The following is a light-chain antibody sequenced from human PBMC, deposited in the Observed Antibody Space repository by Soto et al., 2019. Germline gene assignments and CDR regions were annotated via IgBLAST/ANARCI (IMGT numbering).Light chain of an antibody. CDR1: QSVTSNY. V-gene: IGKV3-20*01. CDR3: HQYDDGPYT. CDR2: GAS. J-gene: IGKJ2*01. Sequence: EIVLTQSPGTLSLSPGERATLSCRASQSVTSNYVAWYQQKPGQAPRLLIFGASSRATGIPDRFSGRGSGTDFTLTISRLEPEDFAVYYCHQYDDGPYTFGQGTKVDIK.